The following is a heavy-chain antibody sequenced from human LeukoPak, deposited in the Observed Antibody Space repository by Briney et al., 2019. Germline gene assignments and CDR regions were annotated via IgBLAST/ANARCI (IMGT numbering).Heavy chain of an antibody. CDR1: GFTFSSYW. CDR2: IKQDGSEK. V-gene: IGHV3-7*01. CDR3: ARDTMVRGVISKFDP. D-gene: IGHD3-10*01. J-gene: IGHJ5*02. Sequence: GGSLRLSCAASGFTFSSYWMSWVRQAPGKGLEWVANIKQDGSEKYYVDSVKGRFTISRDNAKNSLYLQMNSLRAEDTAVYYCARDTMVRGVISKFDPWGQGTLVTVSS.